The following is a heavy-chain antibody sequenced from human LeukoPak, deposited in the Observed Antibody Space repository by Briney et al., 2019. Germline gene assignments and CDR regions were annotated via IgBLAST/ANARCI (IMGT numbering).Heavy chain of an antibody. CDR1: GGSISSGGYY. J-gene: IGHJ5*02. CDR2: SYHSGST. D-gene: IGHD1-7*01. Sequence: SETLSLTCTVSGGSISSGGYYWSWIRQPPGKGLEWIGYSYHSGSTYCNPSLKSRVTISVDRSKNQFSLKLSSVTAADTAVYYCARDSGAYITGTTGWFDPWGQGTLVTVSS. CDR3: ARDSGAYITGTTGWFDP. V-gene: IGHV4-30-2*01.